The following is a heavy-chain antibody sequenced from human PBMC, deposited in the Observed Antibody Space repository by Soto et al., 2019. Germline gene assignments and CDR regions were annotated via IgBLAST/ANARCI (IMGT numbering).Heavy chain of an antibody. CDR2: VNPNSGNT. V-gene: IGHV1-8*01. CDR3: AGQIQLYGMDV. D-gene: IGHD5-18*01. CDR1: GYTSTSYD. J-gene: IGHJ6*02. Sequence: ASVKVSCKASGYTSTSYDINWVRQATGQGLEWMGWVNPNSGNTGYAQKFQGRVTMTRNTSISTAYMELSSLRSEDTAVYYCAGQIQLYGMDVWGQGTTVTVSS.